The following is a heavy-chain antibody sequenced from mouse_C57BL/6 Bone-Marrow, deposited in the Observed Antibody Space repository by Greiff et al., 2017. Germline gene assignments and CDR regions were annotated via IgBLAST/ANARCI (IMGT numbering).Heavy chain of an antibody. D-gene: IGHD2-5*01. CDR3: ASAYYSNYVGDY. Sequence: VQLQQSGPELVKPGASVKMSCKASGYTFTDYNMHWVKQSHGKSLEWIGYINPNNGGTSYNQKFKGKATLTVNKSSSTAYMELRSLTSEDSAVYYCASAYYSNYVGDYWGQGTSVTVSS. CDR2: INPNNGGT. J-gene: IGHJ4*01. V-gene: IGHV1-22*01. CDR1: GYTFTDYN.